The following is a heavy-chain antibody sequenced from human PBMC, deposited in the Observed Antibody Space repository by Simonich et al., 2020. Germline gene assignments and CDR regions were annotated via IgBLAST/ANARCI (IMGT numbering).Heavy chain of an antibody. J-gene: IGHJ4*02. D-gene: IGHD4-17*01. V-gene: IGHV1-2*02. CDR3: ARGHYGDYISRNFDY. CDR1: GYTFTGYY. CDR2: INPNSGGT. Sequence: QVQLVQSGAEVKKPGASVKVSCKASGYTFTGYYMHWVRQAPGQGLEWMGWINPNSGGTNYAQKFQGRVTITRNTSISTAYMELSSLRSEDTAVYYCARGHYGDYISRNFDYWGQGTLVTVSS.